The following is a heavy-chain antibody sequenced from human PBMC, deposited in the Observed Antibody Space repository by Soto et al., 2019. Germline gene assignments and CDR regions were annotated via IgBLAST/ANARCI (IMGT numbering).Heavy chain of an antibody. CDR2: ISAYNGNT. J-gene: IGHJ6*03. V-gene: IGHV1-18*01. D-gene: IGHD2-2*02. CDR1: GYTFTSYG. Sequence: QVQLVQSGAEVKKPGASVKVSCKASGYTFTSYGISWVRQAPGQGLEWMGWISAYNGNTNYAQKLQGRVTMTTDTTPSTAYMELRSLRSDDTAVYYCARSYCSSPSCHKGYYYYYMDVWGKGTTVTVSS. CDR3: ARSYCSSPSCHKGYYYYYMDV.